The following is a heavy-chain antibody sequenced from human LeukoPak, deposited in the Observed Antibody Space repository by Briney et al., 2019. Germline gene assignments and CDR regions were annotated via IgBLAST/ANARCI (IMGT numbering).Heavy chain of an antibody. CDR2: INHSGST. CDR3: ARKARTSGYYPPYYYMDV. CDR1: GGSFSGYY. J-gene: IGHJ6*03. V-gene: IGHV4-34*01. Sequence: SETLSLTCAVYGGSFSGYYWSWIRQPPGKGLEWIGEINHSGSTNYNPSLKSRVTMSVDTSKNQFSLKLSSVTAADTAVYYCARKARTSGYYPPYYYMDVWGKGTTVTVSS. D-gene: IGHD3-22*01.